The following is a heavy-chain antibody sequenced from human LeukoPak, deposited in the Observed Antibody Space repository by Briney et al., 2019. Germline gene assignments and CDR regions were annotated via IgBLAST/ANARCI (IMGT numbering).Heavy chain of an antibody. CDR3: ARRGYGSGSYNY. J-gene: IGHJ4*02. CDR1: GGSISSTSYY. V-gene: IGHV4-39*01. Sequence: SETLSLTCTVSGGSISSTSYYWGWIRQPPGKGLEWIGSIYYSGTTYYNPSLKSRVTISVDTSKNQFSLKLISVTAADTAVYYCARRGYGSGSYNYWGQGTLVTVSS. D-gene: IGHD3-10*01. CDR2: IYYSGTT.